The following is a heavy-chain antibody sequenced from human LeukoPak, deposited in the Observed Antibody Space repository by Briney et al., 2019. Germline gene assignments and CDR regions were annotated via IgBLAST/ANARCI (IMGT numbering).Heavy chain of an antibody. CDR3: ARGMEPVGGDAFDI. D-gene: IGHD1-1*01. Sequence: PGGSLRLSCAASGFTFSSYGMHWVRQAPGKGLEWVAVIWYDGSNKYYADSVKGRFTISRDNSKNTRYLQMNSLRAEDTAVYYCARGMEPVGGDAFDIWGQGTMVTVSS. CDR2: IWYDGSNK. J-gene: IGHJ3*02. V-gene: IGHV3-33*01. CDR1: GFTFSSYG.